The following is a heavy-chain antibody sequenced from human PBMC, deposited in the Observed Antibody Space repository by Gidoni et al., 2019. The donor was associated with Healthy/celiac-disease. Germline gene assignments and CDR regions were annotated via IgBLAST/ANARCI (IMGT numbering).Heavy chain of an antibody. CDR1: GGSISSSNW. Sequence: QVQLQESGPRLVKPSGTLSPPCAVSGGSISSSNWGSWVRQPPGKGLEWIGEIYHSGSTNYNPSLKSRVTISVDKSKNQFSLKLSSVTAADTAVYYCAKTGAVAGIPTLDYWGQGTLVTVSS. J-gene: IGHJ4*02. V-gene: IGHV4-4*02. D-gene: IGHD6-19*01. CDR3: AKTGAVAGIPTLDY. CDR2: IYHSGST.